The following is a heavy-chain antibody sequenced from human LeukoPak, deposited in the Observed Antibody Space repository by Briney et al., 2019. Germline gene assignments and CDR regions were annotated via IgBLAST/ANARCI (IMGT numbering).Heavy chain of an antibody. CDR3: ARGRDGYNIPLFDY. D-gene: IGHD5-24*01. Sequence: SVKVSCKASGGTFSSYAISWVRQAPGRGLEWMGGIIPIFGTANYAQKFQGRVTITTDESTSTAYMELSSLRSEDTAVYYCARGRDGYNIPLFDYWGQGTLVTVSS. V-gene: IGHV1-69*05. CDR1: GGTFSSYA. CDR2: IIPIFGTA. J-gene: IGHJ4*02.